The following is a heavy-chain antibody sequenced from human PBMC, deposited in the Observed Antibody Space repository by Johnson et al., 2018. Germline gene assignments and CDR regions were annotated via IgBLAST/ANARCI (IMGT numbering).Heavy chain of an antibody. V-gene: IGHV1-46*01. CDR1: GYTFTSYY. D-gene: IGHD3-22*01. CDR3: ARGVDSSAYYYGGGAFGI. Sequence: QVQLQESGAEVKKPGASVKVSCKASGYTFTSYYMHWVRQAPGQGLEWMGIINPSGGSTSYQQKFQGRVTMTRDTSTSTVYRELSSLRSEDTAVYFCARGVDSSAYYYGGGAFGIWGQGTMVTVSS. CDR2: INPSGGST. J-gene: IGHJ3*02.